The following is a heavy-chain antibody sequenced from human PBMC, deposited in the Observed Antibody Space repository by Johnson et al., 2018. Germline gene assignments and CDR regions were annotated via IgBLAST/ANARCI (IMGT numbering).Heavy chain of an antibody. CDR1: GFTFSSYG. V-gene: IGHV3-33*01. CDR3: ARARSWGIQLYYYYYGMEV. Sequence: QVQLVESGGGVVQPGRSLRLSCAASGFTFSSYGMHWVRQAPGKGLEWVAVIWYDGSNKYYADSVKGRFTISRDNSKNTLYLQMNSLRAEDTAVYYCARARSWGIQLYYYYYGMEVWGKGTTVTVSS. CDR2: IWYDGSNK. D-gene: IGHD5-18*01. J-gene: IGHJ6*04.